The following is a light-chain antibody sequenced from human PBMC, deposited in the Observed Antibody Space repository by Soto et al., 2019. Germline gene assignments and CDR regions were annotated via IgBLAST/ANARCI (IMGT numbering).Light chain of an antibody. CDR1: QSVSNN. CDR3: QQSYGDRT. V-gene: IGKV1-39*01. Sequence: DIQMTQSPSSLSASVGDRVTITCRASQSVSNNLNWYQQKPGKAPNLLIYNIFNLQNGVPSRFSGSGSETDFTLTISNLQREDLATYYCQQSYGDRTFGQGTKVEIK. CDR2: NIF. J-gene: IGKJ1*01.